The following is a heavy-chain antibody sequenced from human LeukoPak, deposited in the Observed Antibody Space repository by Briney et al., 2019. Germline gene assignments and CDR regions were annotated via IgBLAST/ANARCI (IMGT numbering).Heavy chain of an antibody. CDR1: GGTFSSYA. D-gene: IGHD1-1*01. J-gene: IGHJ3*02. Sequence: SVKASCKASGGTFSSYAISWVRQAPGQGLEWMGGIIPIFGTANYAQKFQGRVTITTDESTSTAYMELSSLRSEDTAVYYCARTGTTTDAFDIWGQGTMVTVSS. CDR3: ARTGTTTDAFDI. V-gene: IGHV1-69*05. CDR2: IIPIFGTA.